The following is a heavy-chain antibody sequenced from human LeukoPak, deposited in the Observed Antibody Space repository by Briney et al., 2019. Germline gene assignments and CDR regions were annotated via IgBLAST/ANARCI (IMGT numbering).Heavy chain of an antibody. CDR2: INSDGSST. Sequence: GGSLRLSCAASGFTFSSYWMHWVRQAPGKGLVWVSRINSDGSSTSYADSVKGRFTISRDNAKNTLYLQMNSLRAEDTAVYYCARDLGAYCGGDCYSDVGYWGQGTLVTVSS. J-gene: IGHJ4*02. CDR3: ARDLGAYCGGDCYSDVGY. D-gene: IGHD2-21*02. CDR1: GFTFSSYW. V-gene: IGHV3-74*01.